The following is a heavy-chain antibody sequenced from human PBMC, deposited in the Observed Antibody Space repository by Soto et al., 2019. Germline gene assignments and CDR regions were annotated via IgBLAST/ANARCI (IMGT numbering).Heavy chain of an antibody. Sequence: ASVKVSCKASGYTFIRYGISWVRQAPGQGLEWMGWINPSNGITNYAQKFQGRLTMTTDTSTSTGYMELRSLRSDDTAVYYCARFTDGEYCSGGTCYSKYWGKGTLVTVSS. CDR3: ARFTDGEYCSGGTCYSKY. CDR2: INPSNGIT. V-gene: IGHV1-18*01. CDR1: GYTFIRYG. D-gene: IGHD2-15*01. J-gene: IGHJ4*02.